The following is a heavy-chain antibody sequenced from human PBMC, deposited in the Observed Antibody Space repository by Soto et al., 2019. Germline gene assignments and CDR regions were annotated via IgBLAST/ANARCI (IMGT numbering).Heavy chain of an antibody. Sequence: QVQLVESGGGVVQLGRSLRLSCAASGFTFSSYGMHWVRQAPGKGLEWVAVIWYDGSNENYADSVKGRFTISRDNSENTLYLQMNSLRAEDTALYYCARDRRGSGWYDYFDYWGQGTLVTVSS. V-gene: IGHV3-33*01. CDR3: ARDRRGSGWYDYFDY. CDR1: GFTFSSYG. D-gene: IGHD6-19*01. J-gene: IGHJ4*02. CDR2: IWYDGSNE.